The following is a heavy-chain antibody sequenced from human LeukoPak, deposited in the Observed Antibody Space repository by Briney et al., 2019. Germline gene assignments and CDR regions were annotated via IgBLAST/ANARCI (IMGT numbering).Heavy chain of an antibody. J-gene: IGHJ4*02. Sequence: SETLSLTCTVSGYSISSGYYWGRIRQPPGKGPEWIGSIYHSGSTYYNPSLKSRVTISVDTSKNQFSLQLNSVTPEDTAVYYCARAKGDIDSWGQGTLVTVSS. CDR2: IYHSGST. V-gene: IGHV4-38-2*02. CDR3: ARAKGDIDS. CDR1: GYSISSGYY.